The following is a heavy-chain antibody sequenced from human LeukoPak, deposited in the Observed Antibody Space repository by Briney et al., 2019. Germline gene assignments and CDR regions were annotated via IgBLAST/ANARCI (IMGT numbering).Heavy chain of an antibody. Sequence: SQTLSLTCTVSGLSMSSGDYYGRWIREPPGKGGEGSVYIYYSGSIYYNPSLKSRVTISVDTSKNQFSLKLSSVTAADTAVYYCARVVSGDYDSSGYYLPIWGQGTMVTVSS. J-gene: IGHJ3*02. CDR3: ARVVSGDYDSSGYYLPI. D-gene: IGHD3-22*01. CDR2: IYYSGSI. V-gene: IGHV4-30-4*01. CDR1: GLSMSSGDYY.